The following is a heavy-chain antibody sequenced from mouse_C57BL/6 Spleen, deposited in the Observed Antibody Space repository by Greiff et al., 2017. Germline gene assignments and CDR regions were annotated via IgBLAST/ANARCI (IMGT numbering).Heavy chain of an antibody. J-gene: IGHJ1*03. CDR1: GYSFTDYN. V-gene: IGHV1-39*01. D-gene: IGHD2-4*01. CDR2: INPNYGTT. Sequence: EVQLQQSGPELVKPGASVKISCKASGYSFTDYNMNWVKQSNGKSLEWIGVINPNYGTTSYNQKFKGKATLTVDQSSSTAYMQLNSLTSEDSAVYDCARSLDYDEEPDWYFDVWGTGTTVTVSS. CDR3: ARSLDYDEEPDWYFDV.